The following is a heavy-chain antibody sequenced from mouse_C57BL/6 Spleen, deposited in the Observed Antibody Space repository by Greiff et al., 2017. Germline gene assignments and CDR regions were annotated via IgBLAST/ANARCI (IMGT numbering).Heavy chain of an antibody. CDR3: ARYYGSEGHYFDY. CDR2: IHPNSGST. V-gene: IGHV1-64*01. D-gene: IGHD1-1*01. J-gene: IGHJ2*01. CDR1: GYTFTSYW. Sequence: QVQLQQPGAELVKPGASVKLSCKASGYTFTSYWMHWVKQRPGQGLEWIGMIHPNSGSTNYNEKFKSQATLAVDKSSSTAYMQLSSLTSEDSAVYYCARYYGSEGHYFDYWGQGTTLTVSS.